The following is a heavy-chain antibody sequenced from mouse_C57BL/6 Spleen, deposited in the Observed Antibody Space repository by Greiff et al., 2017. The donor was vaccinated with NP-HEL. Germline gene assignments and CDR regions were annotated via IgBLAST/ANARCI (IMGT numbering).Heavy chain of an antibody. CDR1: GYTFTDYY. D-gene: IGHD1-1*01. CDR2: IYPGSGNT. V-gene: IGHV1-76*01. Sequence: VKLMESGAELVRPGASVKLSCKASGYTFTDYYINWVKQRPGQGLEWIARIYPGSGNTYYNEKFKGKATLTAEKSSSTAYMQLSSLTSEDSAVYFCARRTHYYGSSHAMDYWGQGTSVTVSS. J-gene: IGHJ4*01. CDR3: ARRTHYYGSSHAMDY.